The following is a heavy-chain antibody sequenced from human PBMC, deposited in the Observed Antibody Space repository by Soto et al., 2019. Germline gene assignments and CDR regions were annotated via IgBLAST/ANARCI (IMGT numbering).Heavy chain of an antibody. Sequence: EVQLVASGGGLVQPGGSLRLSCAASGFTFNNYWMHWVRQAPGKGLVWVSRINIEGSTTDYADSVRGRFAISRDNAKNTLYLQINSLRDEDTAVYYCTRDRGGNFYGGFDYWGRGTLVTVSP. J-gene: IGHJ4*02. D-gene: IGHD1-26*01. CDR2: INIEGSTT. V-gene: IGHV3-74*01. CDR3: TRDRGGNFYGGFDY. CDR1: GFTFNNYW.